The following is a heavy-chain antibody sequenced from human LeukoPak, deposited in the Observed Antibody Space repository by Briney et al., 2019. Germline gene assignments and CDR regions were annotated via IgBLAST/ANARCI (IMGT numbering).Heavy chain of an antibody. D-gene: IGHD3-10*01. V-gene: IGHV3-30*18. CDR2: ISYDGSNK. CDR3: AKESFMVRGPQGAFDI. CDR1: GFTFSSYG. Sequence: GGSLRLSCAASGFTFSSYGMHWVRQAPGKGLEWVAVISYDGSNKYYADSVKGRFTISRDNSKNTLYLQMNSLRAEDTAVYYCAKESFMVRGPQGAFDIWGQGIMVTVSS. J-gene: IGHJ3*02.